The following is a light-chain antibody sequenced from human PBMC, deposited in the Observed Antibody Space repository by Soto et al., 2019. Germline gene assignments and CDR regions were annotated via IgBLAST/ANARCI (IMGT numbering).Light chain of an antibody. J-gene: IGKJ1*01. CDR3: QQVNAYPWT. CDR1: QGIGSY. Sequence: DIQLTQSPSFLSASVEDRVTITCRASQGIGSYLAWYQQKPGKAPKLLIYAASTLQSGVPSRFSGSGSGTEFTLTISSLQPEDFASYYCQQVNAYPWTFGQGTKVEIE. CDR2: AAS. V-gene: IGKV1-9*01.